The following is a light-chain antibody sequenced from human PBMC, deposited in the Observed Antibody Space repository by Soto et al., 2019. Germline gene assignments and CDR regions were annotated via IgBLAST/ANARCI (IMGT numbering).Light chain of an antibody. Sequence: QSVLTQPASVSGSPGQSITISCTGTSSDVGSYKFVSWYQQHPGKAPKLIIYEGSKRPSGVSNRFSDPKSGNTASLTISGLQAEDEADYYCCSYAAGLWVFGGGTKVTVL. J-gene: IGLJ3*02. CDR1: SSDVGSYKF. CDR3: CSYAAGLWV. V-gene: IGLV2-23*01. CDR2: EGS.